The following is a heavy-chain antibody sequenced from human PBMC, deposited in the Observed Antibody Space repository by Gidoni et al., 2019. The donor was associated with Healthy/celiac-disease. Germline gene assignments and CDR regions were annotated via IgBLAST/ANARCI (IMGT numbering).Heavy chain of an antibody. CDR1: GYTFTSYG. CDR3: ARAGYDLNKSNYYYYGMDV. CDR2: ISAYNGNT. V-gene: IGHV1-18*01. J-gene: IGHJ6*04. Sequence: QVQLVQSGAEVKKPGASVTVSCKASGYTFTSYGISWVRQAPGQGLEWMGWISAYNGNTNYAQKLQGRVTMTTDTSTSTAYMELRSLRSDDTAVYYCARAGYDLNKSNYYYYGMDVWGKGTTVTVSS. D-gene: IGHD5-12*01.